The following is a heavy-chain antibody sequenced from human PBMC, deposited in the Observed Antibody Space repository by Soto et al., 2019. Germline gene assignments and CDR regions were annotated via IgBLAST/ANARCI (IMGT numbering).Heavy chain of an antibody. CDR2: FFHTGST. J-gene: IGHJ6*02. Sequence: SETLFVTCAVSREYISNGYYWACIRQPPGKWLEWIGSFFHTGSTNNNPSLKRRVTTSVDTSKNHFSLKLSSVTAADTAVYYCPRDRAYGMDVSGQRTTVIVSS. CDR1: REYISNGYY. V-gene: IGHV4-38-2*02. CDR3: PRDRAYGMDV.